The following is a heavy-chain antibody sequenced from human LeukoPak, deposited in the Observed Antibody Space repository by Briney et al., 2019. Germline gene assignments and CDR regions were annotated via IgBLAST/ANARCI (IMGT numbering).Heavy chain of an antibody. CDR1: GYTFTSYG. J-gene: IGHJ3*02. CDR3: ARKGEGYGDYGDAFDI. V-gene: IGHV1-18*01. CDR2: ISAYNGNT. D-gene: IGHD4-17*01. Sequence: GASVKVSCKASGYTFTSYGISWVRQAPGQGLEWMGWISAYNGNTNYAQKLQGRVTMTTDTSTSTAYMELSSLRSEDTAVYYCARKGEGYGDYGDAFDIWGQGTMVTVSS.